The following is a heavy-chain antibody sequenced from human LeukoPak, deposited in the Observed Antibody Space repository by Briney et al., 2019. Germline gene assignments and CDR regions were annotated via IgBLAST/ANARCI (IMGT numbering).Heavy chain of an antibody. Sequence: ASVKVSCKVSGYTLTELSMHWVRQAPGKGLEWMGGFDPEDGETIYAQKSQGRVTMTEDTSTDTAYMELSSLRSEDTAVYYCATIHEYYYDSSGYYYWGQGTLVTVSS. J-gene: IGHJ4*02. CDR1: GYTLTELS. CDR2: FDPEDGET. V-gene: IGHV1-24*01. D-gene: IGHD3-22*01. CDR3: ATIHEYYYDSSGYYY.